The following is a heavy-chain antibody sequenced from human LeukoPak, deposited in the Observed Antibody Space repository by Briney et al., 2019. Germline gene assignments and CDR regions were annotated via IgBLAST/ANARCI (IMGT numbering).Heavy chain of an antibody. V-gene: IGHV1-69*04. Sequence: GASVKVSCKASGGTFSSYAISWVRQAPGQGLEWMGRIIPILGIANYAQKFQGRVTITADESTSTAYMELSSLRSEDTAVYYCARGIDIDYYYYMDVWGKGTTVTVSS. CDR2: IIPILGIA. CDR3: ARGIDIDYYYYMDV. J-gene: IGHJ6*03. D-gene: IGHD3-9*01. CDR1: GGTFSSYA.